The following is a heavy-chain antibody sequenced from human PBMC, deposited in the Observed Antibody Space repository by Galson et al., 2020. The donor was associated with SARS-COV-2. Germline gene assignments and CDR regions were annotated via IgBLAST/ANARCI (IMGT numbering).Heavy chain of an antibody. CDR3: ARPSSSGYYSIWYFDL. CDR2: IYQGGTT. CDR1: GLSINSDFY. Sequence: SETLSLTCAVSGLSINSDFYWRWIRQPPGKGLEWIGNIYQGGTTFYNPSLKSRVTISIDKSKNQFSLKMTSVTAADTAVYYCARPSSSGYYSIWYFDLWGRGTLVTVSS. J-gene: IGHJ2*01. D-gene: IGHD3-22*01. V-gene: IGHV4-38-2*01.